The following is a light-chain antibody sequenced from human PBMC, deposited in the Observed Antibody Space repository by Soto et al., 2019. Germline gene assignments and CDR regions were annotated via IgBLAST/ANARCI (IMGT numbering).Light chain of an antibody. J-gene: IGKJ2*01. CDR2: DAS. Sequence: DIQMTQSPSSLCASVGDRVTITCQASQDISNYLNWYQQKPGKAPKLLIYDASNLETGVPSRFSGRGSGTDFTFTISSLQPEDIATYYCQQYDNLPYTFGQRTKVDI. CDR1: QDISNY. CDR3: QQYDNLPYT. V-gene: IGKV1-33*01.